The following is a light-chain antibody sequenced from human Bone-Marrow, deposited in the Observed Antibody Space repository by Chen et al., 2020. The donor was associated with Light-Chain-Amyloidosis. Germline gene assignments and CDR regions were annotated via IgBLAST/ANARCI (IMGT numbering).Light chain of an antibody. CDR1: SSDVGSYNF. CDR3: CSYAGSSTLV. CDR2: EGS. Sequence: QSALTQPASVSGSPGQSITTSCTGTSSDVGSYNFVSWYQQHPGKAPKLMIYEGSKRPSGVSNRFSGSKSGNTASLTISGLQAEDEADYYCCSYAGSSTLVFGGGTKLTVL. J-gene: IGLJ2*01. V-gene: IGLV2-23*01.